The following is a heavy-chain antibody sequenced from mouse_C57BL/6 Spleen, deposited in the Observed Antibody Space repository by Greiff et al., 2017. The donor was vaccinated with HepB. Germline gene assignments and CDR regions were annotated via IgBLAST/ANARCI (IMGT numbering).Heavy chain of an antibody. Sequence: VKLMESGPELVKPGASVKISCKASGYAFSSSWMNWVKQRPGKGLEWIGRIYPGDGDTNYNGKFKGKATLTADKSSSTAYMQLSSLTSEDSAVYFCARGDSNYEGFAYWGQGTLVTVSA. V-gene: IGHV1-82*01. D-gene: IGHD2-5*01. CDR3: ARGDSNYEGFAY. CDR1: GYAFSSSW. J-gene: IGHJ3*01. CDR2: IYPGDGDT.